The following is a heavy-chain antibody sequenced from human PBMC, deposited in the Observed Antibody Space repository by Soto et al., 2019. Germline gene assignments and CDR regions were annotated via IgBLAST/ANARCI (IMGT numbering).Heavy chain of an antibody. V-gene: IGHV3-30*03. D-gene: IGHD4-4*01. CDR1: GFSFSSYG. J-gene: IGHJ5*02. Sequence: QVQLVESGGGVVQPGGSLRLSCAASGFSFSSYGMHWVRQSPGKGLEWVAVISYDGNNKDYADSVKGRFTISRDSSKSTLKLQMNSLRGEATAVYYCVRGPNDDYSWFDPWCQGTLVTVSS. CDR2: ISYDGNNK. CDR3: VRGPNDDYSWFDP.